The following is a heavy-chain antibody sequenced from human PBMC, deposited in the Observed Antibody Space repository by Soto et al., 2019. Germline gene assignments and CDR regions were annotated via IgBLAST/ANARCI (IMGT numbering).Heavy chain of an antibody. D-gene: IGHD2-21*02. CDR2: MYNTGST. V-gene: IGHV4-59*01. CDR1: GGSISRYY. J-gene: IGHJ6*02. Sequence: QVQLQESGPGLVKPSETLSLTCTVSGGSISRYYWSWIRQPPGTGLDWLGYMYNTGSTVYNPPFKSRVTISVDTSKNQFSLKLNSVTAADTAVYYCARDLWGYCGTDCYPLDVWGQGTTVTVSS. CDR3: ARDLWGYCGTDCYPLDV.